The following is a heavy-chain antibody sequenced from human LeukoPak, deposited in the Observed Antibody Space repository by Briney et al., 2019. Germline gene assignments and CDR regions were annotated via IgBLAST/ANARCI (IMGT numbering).Heavy chain of an antibody. CDR1: GGSISSGSYY. J-gene: IGHJ4*02. Sequence: SQTLSLTCSVSGGSISSGSYYWNWIRQPAGKGLEWIGYIYYSGSTNYNPSLKSRVTISVDTSKNQFSLKLSSVTAADTAVYYCARGFAAAGIDYWGQGTLVTVSS. V-gene: IGHV4-61*10. D-gene: IGHD6-13*01. CDR3: ARGFAAAGIDY. CDR2: IYYSGST.